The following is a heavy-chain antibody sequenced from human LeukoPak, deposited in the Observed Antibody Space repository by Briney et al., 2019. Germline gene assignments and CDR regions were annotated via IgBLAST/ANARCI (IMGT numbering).Heavy chain of an antibody. V-gene: IGHV3-21*01. Sequence: PGGSLRLSCAASGFTFSSYSMNWVRQAPGKGLEWVSSISSSSSYIYYADSVKGRFTISRDNAKNSLYLQMNSLRAEDTAVYYCARVQPPPTVVTPRYYYYGMDVWGQGTTVTVSS. CDR2: ISSSSSYI. CDR3: ARVQPPPTVVTPRYYYYGMDV. CDR1: GFTFSSYS. D-gene: IGHD4-23*01. J-gene: IGHJ6*02.